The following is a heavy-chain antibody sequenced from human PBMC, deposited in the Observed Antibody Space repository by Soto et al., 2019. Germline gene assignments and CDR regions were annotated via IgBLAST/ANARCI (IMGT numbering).Heavy chain of an antibody. Sequence: PSETLSLTCAVSGGSISSGGYSWSWIRQPPGKGLEWIGYIYHSGSTYYNPSLKSRVTISVDRSKNQFSLKLSSVTAADTAVYYFAGGIAGRLLCYWGQGSLVTGSS. D-gene: IGHD6-13*01. V-gene: IGHV4-30-2*01. CDR1: GGSISSGGYS. CDR2: IYHSGST. J-gene: IGHJ4*02. CDR3: AGGIAGRLLCY.